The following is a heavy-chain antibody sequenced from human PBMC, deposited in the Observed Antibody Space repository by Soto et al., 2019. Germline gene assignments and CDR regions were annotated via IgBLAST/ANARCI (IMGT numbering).Heavy chain of an antibody. Sequence: ASVKVSCKASGYTFTSYYMHWVRQAPGQGLEWMGIINPSGGSTSYAQKFQGRVTMTRDTSTSTVYMELSSLRSEDTAVYYCARDWPIYCSGGSCQNFDYWGQGTLVTVSS. J-gene: IGHJ4*02. D-gene: IGHD2-15*01. V-gene: IGHV1-46*03. CDR3: ARDWPIYCSGGSCQNFDY. CDR1: GYTFTSYY. CDR2: INPSGGST.